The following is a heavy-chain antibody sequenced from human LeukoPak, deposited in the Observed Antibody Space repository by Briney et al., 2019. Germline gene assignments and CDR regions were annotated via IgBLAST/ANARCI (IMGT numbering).Heavy chain of an antibody. CDR1: GFTFNNYA. CDR3: ARGKLKGDTGNDHFDH. J-gene: IGHJ4*02. D-gene: IGHD5-12*01. Sequence: GGSLRLSCAASGFTFNNYAMHWVRQAPGRGLEHISAITSNGISTFYANSVRGRFTISRDNPENTLYLQMGSLRSEDMGVYYCARGKLKGDTGNDHFDHWGQGTLVTVSS. CDR2: ITSNGIST. V-gene: IGHV3-64*01.